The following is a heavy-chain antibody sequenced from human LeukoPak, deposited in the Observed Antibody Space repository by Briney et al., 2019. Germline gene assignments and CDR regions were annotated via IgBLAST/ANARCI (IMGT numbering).Heavy chain of an antibody. D-gene: IGHD4-23*01. Sequence: PSETLSLTCTVSGGSINGYYWSWIRQPAGKGLEWIGRIYTSGNTNYNASLKSRVTMSLDTSKNQFFLKLNFVTAADTAEYYCARVYGGWPRWYFELWGRGTLVTVSS. J-gene: IGHJ2*01. CDR2: IYTSGNT. V-gene: IGHV4-4*07. CDR1: GGSINGYY. CDR3: ARVYGGWPRWYFEL.